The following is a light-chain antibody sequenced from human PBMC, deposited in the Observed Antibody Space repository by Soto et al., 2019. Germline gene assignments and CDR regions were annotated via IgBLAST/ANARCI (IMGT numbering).Light chain of an antibody. CDR2: DAS. CDR1: QSVKNNY. CDR3: QQYGSTPLT. J-gene: IGKJ4*01. V-gene: IGKV3-20*01. Sequence: EILLKQSPATLSLSPGERATLSCRASQSVKNNYLAWYQQKPGQAPRFLIYDASSRATGIPDRFSGSGSGTDFTLTISRLEPEDFAVYYCQQYGSTPLTFGGGTKVDIK.